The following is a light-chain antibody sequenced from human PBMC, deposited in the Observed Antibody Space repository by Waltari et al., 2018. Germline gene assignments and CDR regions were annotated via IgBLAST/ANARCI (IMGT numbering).Light chain of an antibody. CDR3: QVWDSGSDHYV. J-gene: IGLJ1*01. Sequence: SYELTQPPSVSVAPGQTARITCDGDQTGSKNVHWYQHKPGQAAVVVVDDDGDRPSGIPGRFSGSNSGNTAALTISRVDAGDEAEYYCQVWDSGSDHYVFGTVTKVTVL. V-gene: IGLV3-21*02. CDR1: QTGSKN. CDR2: DDG.